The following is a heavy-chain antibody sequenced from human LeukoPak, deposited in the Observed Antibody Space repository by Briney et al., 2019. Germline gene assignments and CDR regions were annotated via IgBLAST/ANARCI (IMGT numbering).Heavy chain of an antibody. J-gene: IGHJ3*02. D-gene: IGHD3-16*02. V-gene: IGHV3-23*01. CDR3: AKDSAVRGSYPDASDI. Sequence: GGSLRLSCAASGFTFSSYAMSWVRQAPGKGLEWVAFIRDGGGSEYYVDSVKGWFTLSRDNSKNTLYLQMNSLRAEDTAVYYCAKDSAVRGSYPDASDIWGQGTMVPVSS. CDR2: IRDGGGSE. CDR1: GFTFSSYA.